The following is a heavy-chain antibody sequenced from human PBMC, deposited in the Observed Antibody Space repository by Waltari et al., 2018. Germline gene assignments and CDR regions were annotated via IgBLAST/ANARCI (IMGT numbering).Heavy chain of an antibody. V-gene: IGHV1-8*01. CDR2: MNPNSGNT. J-gene: IGHJ5*02. CDR3: ARNSGSYYRWFDP. D-gene: IGHD1-26*01. Sequence: HGLEWMGWMNPNSGNTGYAQKFQGRVTMTRNTSISTAYMELSSLRSEDTAVYYCARNSGSYYRWFDPWGQGTLVTVSS.